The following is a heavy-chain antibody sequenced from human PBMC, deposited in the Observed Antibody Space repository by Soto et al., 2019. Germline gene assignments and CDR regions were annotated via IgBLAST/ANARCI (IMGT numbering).Heavy chain of an antibody. CDR2: IDSSGST. J-gene: IGHJ4*02. V-gene: IGHV4-30-4*01. CDR1: GDSISNGDYY. Sequence: SETLSLTCTVSGDSISNGDYYWSWIRQPPGRGLEWIGYIDSSGSTYYNPSLKSRLTMSVDMSKNQFSLRLTSVTASDAAVYYCASRYLYWGQGLLVTVSS. CDR3: ASRYLY. D-gene: IGHD3-16*02.